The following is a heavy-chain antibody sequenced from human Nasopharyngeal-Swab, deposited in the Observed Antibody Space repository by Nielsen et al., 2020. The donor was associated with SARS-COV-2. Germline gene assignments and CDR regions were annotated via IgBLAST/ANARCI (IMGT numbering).Heavy chain of an antibody. J-gene: IGHJ2*01. V-gene: IGHV3-9*01. CDR2: ISWNSGSI. CDR1: GFTFDDYA. Sequence: GGSLRLYWAASGFTFDDYAMHWVRQAPGKGLEWVSGISWNSGSIGYADSVKGRFTISRDNAKNSLYLQMNSLRAEDTALYYCAKLGYFDLWGRGTLVTVSS. CDR3: AKLGYFDL.